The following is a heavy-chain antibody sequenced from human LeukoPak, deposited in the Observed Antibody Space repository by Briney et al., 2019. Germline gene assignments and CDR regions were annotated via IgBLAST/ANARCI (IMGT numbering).Heavy chain of an antibody. D-gene: IGHD3-10*01. CDR2: VKPDTGAT. Sequence: GASVKVSCKTSGYVFTAYYIHWVRQAPGQGLEWLGFVKPDTGATNSAQQLQGRVSMTSDASVTTAYMELSGLTSDDTALYLCARERPTHLTRIREIATAPDHWGQGTLVTVSS. J-gene: IGHJ5*02. CDR3: ARERPTHLTRIREIATAPDH. V-gene: IGHV1-2*02. CDR1: GYVFTAYY.